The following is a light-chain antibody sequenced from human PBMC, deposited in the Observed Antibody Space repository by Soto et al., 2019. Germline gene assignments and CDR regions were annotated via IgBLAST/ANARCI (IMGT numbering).Light chain of an antibody. CDR1: QSVIGNY. Sequence: EIVLTQSPGTLSLSPGERATLSCRASQSVIGNYLAWYQQKPGQAPRLLIYGASSRATGVPDRFSGSGSGTEFTLTITRLEPEDFAVYYCQQGGDSPFTFGPGTAVDIK. V-gene: IGKV3-20*01. CDR3: QQGGDSPFT. CDR2: GAS. J-gene: IGKJ3*01.